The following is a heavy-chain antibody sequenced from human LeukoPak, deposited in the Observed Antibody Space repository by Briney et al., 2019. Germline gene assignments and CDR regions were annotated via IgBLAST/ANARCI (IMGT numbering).Heavy chain of an antibody. J-gene: IGHJ4*01. D-gene: IGHD6-19*01. CDR2: LSGSGIPT. V-gene: IGHV3-23*01. Sequence: PGGCLRLSCAASGFTFSNSAMSWVRQAPGKGLEWVSTLSGSGIPTYSADSVKGRFTISRDNSKNTLYLQMNSLRAEDTAVYYCAKGIYSSGWSYFDYWGHGTLVTVSS. CDR1: GFTFSNSA. CDR3: AKGIYSSGWSYFDY.